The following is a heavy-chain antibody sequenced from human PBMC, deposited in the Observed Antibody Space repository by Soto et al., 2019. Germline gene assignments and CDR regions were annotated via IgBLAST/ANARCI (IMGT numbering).Heavy chain of an antibody. Sequence: SETLSLTCTVSDGSIGSYYWGWIRQPPGKGLEWIGYIFSTGSTNNNPSRKSRVTISVDTSKTQCSMKLSAVTAADTAVYYCARHYPIGNNWNYFDYWGQGTLVIVSS. V-gene: IGHV4-59*08. J-gene: IGHJ4*02. CDR2: IFSTGST. CDR3: ARHYPIGNNWNYFDY. CDR1: DGSIGSYY. D-gene: IGHD1-1*01.